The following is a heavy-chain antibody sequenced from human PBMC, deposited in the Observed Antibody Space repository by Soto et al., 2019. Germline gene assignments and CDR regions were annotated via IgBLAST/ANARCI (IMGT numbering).Heavy chain of an antibody. Sequence: QVQLQESGPGLVKPSQTLSLTCTVSGGSISSGDYYWSWIRQPPGKGLEWIGYIYYSGSTYYNPSLKSRVNISVDTSKNQFPLKLSSVTAADTAVYYCARVAVRSGSYPHFDYWGQGTLVTVSS. CDR2: IYYSGST. J-gene: IGHJ4*02. V-gene: IGHV4-30-4*01. D-gene: IGHD1-26*01. CDR3: ARVAVRSGSYPHFDY. CDR1: GGSISSGDYY.